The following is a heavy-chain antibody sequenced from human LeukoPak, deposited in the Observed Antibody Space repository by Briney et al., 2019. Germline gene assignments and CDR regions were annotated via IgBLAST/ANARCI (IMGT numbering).Heavy chain of an antibody. J-gene: IGHJ4*02. Sequence: ESGPTLVNPTQTLTLTCTFSGFSLSTSGVGVGWVRQPPGKALEWLALIYWNDDKRYSPSLKSRLTITKDTSKNQVVLTMTNMDPVDTATYCCAHLGVPIFGGPIQYYFDYWGQGTLVTVSS. CDR2: IYWNDDK. CDR3: AHLGVPIFGGPIQYYFDY. D-gene: IGHD3-16*01. V-gene: IGHV2-5*01. CDR1: GFSLSTSGVG.